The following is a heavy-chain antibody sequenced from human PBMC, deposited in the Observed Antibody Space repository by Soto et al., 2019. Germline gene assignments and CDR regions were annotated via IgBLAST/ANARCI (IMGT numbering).Heavy chain of an antibody. J-gene: IGHJ4*02. V-gene: IGHV3-33*01. Sequence: GGSLRLSCAASGFTFSSYGMHWVRQAPGKGLEWVAVIWYDGSNKYYADSVKGRFTISRDNSKNTLYLQMNSLRAEDTAVYYCAREMDYVWGSYRPRSLGYWGQGTLGTVSS. D-gene: IGHD3-16*02. CDR2: IWYDGSNK. CDR1: GFTFSSYG. CDR3: AREMDYVWGSYRPRSLGY.